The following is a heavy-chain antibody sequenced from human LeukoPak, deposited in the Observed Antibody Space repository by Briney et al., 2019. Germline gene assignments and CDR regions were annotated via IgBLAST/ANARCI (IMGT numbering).Heavy chain of an antibody. CDR1: GYTFTGYY. CDR3: ARDQSTVTTPHFDY. J-gene: IGHJ4*02. CDR2: INPNSGGT. D-gene: IGHD4-17*01. Sequence: ASVKVSCKASGYTFTGYYMHWVRQAPGQGLEWMGWINPNSGGTNYAQKFQGRVTMTRDTSISTAYMELSRLRSDDTAVYYCARDQSTVTTPHFDYWGQGTLVTVPS. V-gene: IGHV1-2*02.